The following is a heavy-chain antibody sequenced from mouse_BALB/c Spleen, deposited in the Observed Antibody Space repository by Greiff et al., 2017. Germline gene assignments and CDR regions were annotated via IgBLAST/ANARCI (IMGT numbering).Heavy chain of an antibody. V-gene: IGHV3-8*02. CDR1: GDSITSGY. J-gene: IGHJ4*01. CDR3: ARRGGYYDYEDYAMDY. CDR2: ISYSGST. D-gene: IGHD2-4*01. Sequence: EVKLMESGPSLVKPSQTLSLTCSVTGDSITSGYWNWIRKFPGNKLEYMGYISYSGSTYYNPSLKSRISITRDTSKNQYYLQLNSVTTEDTATYYCARRGGYYDYEDYAMDYWGQGTSVTVSS.